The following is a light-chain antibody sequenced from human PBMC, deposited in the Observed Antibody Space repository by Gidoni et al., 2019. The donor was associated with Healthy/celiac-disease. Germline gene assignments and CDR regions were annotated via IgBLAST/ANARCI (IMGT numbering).Light chain of an antibody. Sequence: DIVMTQSPLSLPVTPGEPASSSCRSSQSLLHSSGYNDLDWYLKKPGQSPQLLIYLGSNRASGVPDRFSGSGSGTDFTLKISRVEAEDVGVYYCRQALQTPLTFGGGTKVEIK. V-gene: IGKV2-28*01. J-gene: IGKJ4*01. CDR2: LGS. CDR1: QSLLHSSGYND. CDR3: RQALQTPLT.